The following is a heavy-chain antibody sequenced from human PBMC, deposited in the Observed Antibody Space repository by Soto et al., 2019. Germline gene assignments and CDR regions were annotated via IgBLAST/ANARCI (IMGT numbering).Heavy chain of an antibody. CDR1: GGSISSSNW. CDR3: ARASSGYSSSWYRGYYGMDV. D-gene: IGHD6-13*01. J-gene: IGHJ6*02. CDR2: IYHSGST. Sequence: SETLSLTCAVSGGSISSSNWWSWVRQPPGKGLEWSGEIYHSGSTNYNTSLKSRVTISVDKSKNQFSLKLSSVTAADTAVYYCARASSGYSSSWYRGYYGMDVWGQGTTVTVSS. V-gene: IGHV4-4*02.